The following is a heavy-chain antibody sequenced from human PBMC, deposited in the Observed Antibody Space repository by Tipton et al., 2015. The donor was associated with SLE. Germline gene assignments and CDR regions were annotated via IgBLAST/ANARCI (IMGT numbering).Heavy chain of an antibody. CDR1: GFSICSGYY. Sequence: TLSLTCAVSGFSICSGYYCGWIRQPPGKGLEWVGSLYHSGSTYYNPPLKSRVTISVDTSKNQFSLKLSSVTAADTAVYYCARATDIHNFDSWRQGTQVTV. CDR3: ARATDIHNFDS. V-gene: IGHV4-38-2*01. CDR2: LYHSGST. J-gene: IGHJ5*01. D-gene: IGHD2-15*01.